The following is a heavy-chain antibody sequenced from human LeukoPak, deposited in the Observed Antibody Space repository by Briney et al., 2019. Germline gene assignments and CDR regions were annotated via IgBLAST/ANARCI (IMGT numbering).Heavy chain of an antibody. CDR2: IYHSGST. Sequence: PSETLSLTCIVSGSSISSNYYWGWIRQPPGKGLEWIGSIYHSGSTYYNPSLKSRVTISVDTSKNHFSLKLTSMTAADTAVYYCDVGILRGPDYWGQGTLVTVSS. J-gene: IGHJ4*02. CDR3: DVGILRGPDY. V-gene: IGHV4-38-2*02. CDR1: GSSISSNYY. D-gene: IGHD1-26*01.